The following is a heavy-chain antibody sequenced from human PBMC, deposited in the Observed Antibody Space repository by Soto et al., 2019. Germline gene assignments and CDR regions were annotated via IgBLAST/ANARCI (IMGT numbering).Heavy chain of an antibody. CDR1: GCSISSGDYY. CDR3: ARFRIAARPFDY. J-gene: IGHJ4*02. CDR2: IYYSGST. V-gene: IGHV4-30-4*01. Sequence: SETLSLTCTVSGCSISSGDYYWSWIRQPPGKGLEWIGYIYYSGSTYYNPSLKSRVTISVDTSKNQFSLKLSSVTAADTAVYYCARFRIAARPFDYWGQGTLVTVSS. D-gene: IGHD6-6*01.